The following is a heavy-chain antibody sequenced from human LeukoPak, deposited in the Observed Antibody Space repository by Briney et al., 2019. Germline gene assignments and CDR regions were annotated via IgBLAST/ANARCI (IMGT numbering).Heavy chain of an antibody. CDR3: AKDKSSGWYGYFQH. J-gene: IGHJ1*01. V-gene: IGHV3-23*01. CDR1: GFTFSSYA. CDR2: ISCSGGST. Sequence: GGSLRLSCAASGFTFSSYAMSWVRQAPGKGLEWVSAISCSGGSTYYADSVKGRFTISRDNSKNTLYLQMNSLRAEDTAVYYCAKDKSSGWYGYFQHWGQGTLVTVSS. D-gene: IGHD6-19*01.